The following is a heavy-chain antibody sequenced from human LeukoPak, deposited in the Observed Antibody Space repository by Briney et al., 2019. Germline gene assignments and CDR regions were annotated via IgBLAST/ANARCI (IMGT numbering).Heavy chain of an antibody. CDR3: ARELPSFDY. J-gene: IGHJ4*02. Sequence: PGGSLRLSCAASGFTCSINSMNWVRQAPGKGLEWVSYISSRSDTIYYADSVKGRFTISRDNAKNSLYLQMNSLRDEDTAVYYCARELPSFDYWGQGTLVTVSS. CDR2: ISSRSDTI. V-gene: IGHV3-48*02. CDR1: GFTCSINS.